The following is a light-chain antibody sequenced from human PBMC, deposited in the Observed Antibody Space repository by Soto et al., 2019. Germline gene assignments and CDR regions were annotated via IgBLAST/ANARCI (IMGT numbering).Light chain of an antibody. CDR2: QAS. CDR3: EQYNRHWT. Sequence: DVQMTQSPSTLSASVGDRVTITCRASQGISNRLAWYQQKSGKAPKLLIYQASSLKGGVPSRFGGSGSGTDFPLTVTSLQTDDVATYYCEQYNRHWTFGQGNKVLVK. V-gene: IGKV1-5*03. CDR1: QGISNR. J-gene: IGKJ1*01.